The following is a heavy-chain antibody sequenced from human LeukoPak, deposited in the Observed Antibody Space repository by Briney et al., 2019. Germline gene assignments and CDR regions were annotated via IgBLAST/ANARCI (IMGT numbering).Heavy chain of an antibody. Sequence: GRSQRLSCAASGFTFSSYGMLWVRQAPGKGLEWVTLIWYDGSNKLYADSVKGRFTIARDNSKNTLYLQINSLRAEDTAVYYCARRGPSGSHYFDYWAKGTLVSVSS. D-gene: IGHD1-26*01. V-gene: IGHV3-33*01. CDR3: ARRGPSGSHYFDY. CDR2: IWYDGSNK. J-gene: IGHJ4*02. CDR1: GFTFSSYG.